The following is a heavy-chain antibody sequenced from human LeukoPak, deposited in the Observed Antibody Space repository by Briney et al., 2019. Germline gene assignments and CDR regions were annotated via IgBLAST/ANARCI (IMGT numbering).Heavy chain of an antibody. D-gene: IGHD1-1*01. CDR3: ARTPGVERSFDY. J-gene: IGHJ4*02. CDR1: GYIFTDYG. CDR2: ISANNGNT. V-gene: IGHV1-18*01. Sequence: ASVKVSCKASGYIFTDYGLTWVRQAPGQGPEWMGWISANNGNTNYAQKFQGRVTMTTDTPTTTAHMELRSLTSDDTAVYYCARTPGVERSFDYWGQGTPVTVSS.